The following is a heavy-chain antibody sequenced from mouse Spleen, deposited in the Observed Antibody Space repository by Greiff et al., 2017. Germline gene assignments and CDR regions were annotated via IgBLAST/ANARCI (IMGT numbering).Heavy chain of an antibody. V-gene: IGHV7-3*01. CDR3: ARYQDYGYDEDYYAMDY. Sequence: EVKLVESGGGLVQPGGSLSLSCAASGFTFTDYYMSWVRQPPGKALEWLGFIRNKANGYTTEYSASVKGRFTISRDNSQSILYLQMNALRAEDSATYYCARYQDYGYDEDYYAMDYWGQGTSVTVSS. CDR1: GFTFTDYY. J-gene: IGHJ4*01. D-gene: IGHD2-2*01. CDR2: IRNKANGYTT.